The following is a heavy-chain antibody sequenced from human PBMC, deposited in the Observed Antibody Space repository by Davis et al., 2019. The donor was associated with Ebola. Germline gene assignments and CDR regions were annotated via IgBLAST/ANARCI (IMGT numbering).Heavy chain of an antibody. V-gene: IGHV1-2*02. D-gene: IGHD2-8*01. Sequence: ASVTVSCKASGYTFTGYYMHWVRQAPGQGLEWMGWINPNSGGTNYAQKFQGRVTMTRDTSISTAYMELSRLRSDDTAVYYCARSGDLTLGYCTKCWFDPWGQGTLVTVSS. CDR2: INPNSGGT. J-gene: IGHJ5*02. CDR3: ARSGDLTLGYCTKCWFDP. CDR1: GYTFTGYY.